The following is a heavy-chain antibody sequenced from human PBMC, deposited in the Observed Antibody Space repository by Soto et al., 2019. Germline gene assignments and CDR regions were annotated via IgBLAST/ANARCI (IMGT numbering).Heavy chain of an antibody. CDR3: AKVLGRSWHNWFDP. CDR1: GFTFSSYA. D-gene: IGHD6-13*01. J-gene: IGHJ5*02. Sequence: GGSLRLSCAASGFTFSSYAMSWVRQAPGKGLEWVSAISGSGGSTYYADSVKGRFTISRDNSKNTLNLQMNSLGAEDTAVYYCAKVLGRSWHNWFDPWGQGTLVTVSS. CDR2: ISGSGGST. V-gene: IGHV3-23*01.